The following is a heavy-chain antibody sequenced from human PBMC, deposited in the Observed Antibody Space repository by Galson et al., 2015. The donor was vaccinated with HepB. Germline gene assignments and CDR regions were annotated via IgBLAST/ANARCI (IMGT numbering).Heavy chain of an antibody. Sequence: SVKVSCKASGYTFSSFSITWVRQAPGQGLEWMGWINTYNGKTEYAQKFQGRVTMTTDTSTSTVYMELRSLGSDDTAMYYCARGALIVVVGATQNNWFDPWGQGTLVTVSS. V-gene: IGHV1-18*01. CDR3: ARGALIVVVGATQNNWFDP. D-gene: IGHD2-15*01. CDR2: INTYNGKT. J-gene: IGHJ5*02. CDR1: GYTFSSFS.